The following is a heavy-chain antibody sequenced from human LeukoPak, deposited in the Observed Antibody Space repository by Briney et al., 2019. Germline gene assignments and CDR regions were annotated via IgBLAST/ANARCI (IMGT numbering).Heavy chain of an antibody. CDR2: IFHSGTT. CDR3: ARITDS. CDR1: GGSIIDNSFY. J-gene: IGHJ4*02. Sequence: SETLSLTFTVTGGSIIDNSFYWGWIRPPPGKGLEWIGRIFHSGTTNYNPSLERRVTIDVDTSKTKFSLRLTYVNAAETALYSCARITDSWGQGTLVTVSS. D-gene: IGHD3-10*01. V-gene: IGHV4-39*01.